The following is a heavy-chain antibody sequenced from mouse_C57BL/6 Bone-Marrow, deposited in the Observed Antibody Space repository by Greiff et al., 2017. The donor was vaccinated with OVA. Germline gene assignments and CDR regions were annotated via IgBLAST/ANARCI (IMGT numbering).Heavy chain of an antibody. CDR2: IDPENGGT. CDR1: GFNIKDDY. V-gene: IGHV14-4*01. J-gene: IGHJ1*03. D-gene: IGHD1-1*01. Sequence: VQLKQSGAELVRPGASVKLSCTASGFNIKDDYMHWVKQRPEQGLEWIGWIDPENGGTEYASKFKGKATLTADTSSNTAYLELSSLTSEDTAVYYCTAEVLDGSSYGWYVDVWGTGTTVTVSS. CDR3: TAEVLDGSSYGWYVDV.